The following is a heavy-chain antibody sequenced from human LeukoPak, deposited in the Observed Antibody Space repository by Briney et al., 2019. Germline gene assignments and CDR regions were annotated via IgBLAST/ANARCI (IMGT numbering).Heavy chain of an antibody. D-gene: IGHD2-21*02. CDR1: GFTFSNYW. J-gene: IGHJ4*02. V-gene: IGHV3-7*03. CDR3: AKEVPVVVTACYYDY. Sequence: GGSLRLSCVASGFTFSNYWMSWVRQAPGKGLEWVANIKQDGSDGYYVDSVKGRFTISRDNAKNSLYLQMNSLRAEDTAVYYCAKEVPVVVTACYYDYWGQGTLVTVSS. CDR2: IKQDGSDG.